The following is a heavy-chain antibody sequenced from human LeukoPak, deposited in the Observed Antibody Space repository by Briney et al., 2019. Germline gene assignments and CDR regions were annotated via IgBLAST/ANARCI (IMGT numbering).Heavy chain of an antibody. J-gene: IGHJ4*02. Sequence: SETLTLTCSASGGTMKSRDFYWGWIRQPPGKGLEWIGNRYYSGTTYYNPSLRSRVTISLVASKTKVSRNLISVTAADTAVYFSARQSLYYDDDSGSYYESFWGQGTLVSVSP. V-gene: IGHV4-39*01. CDR1: GGTMKSRDFY. CDR2: RYYSGTT. D-gene: IGHD3-22*01. CDR3: ARQSLYYDDDSGSYYESF.